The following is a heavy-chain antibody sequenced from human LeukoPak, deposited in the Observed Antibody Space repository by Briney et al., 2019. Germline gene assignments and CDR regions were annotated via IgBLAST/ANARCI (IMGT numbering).Heavy chain of an antibody. V-gene: IGHV4-39*07. D-gene: IGHD2-21*01. Sequence: PSETLTLTCAVSGGSISSSSYYWGWIGQPPGQGLEWIGSIYYSWSTYYNPSLKSRVTISVDTSKNQFSLKLSSVTAVDTAVYYCARFLPHTSDDYWGQGTLVTVSS. CDR2: IYYSWST. J-gene: IGHJ4*02. CDR1: GGSISSSSYY. CDR3: ARFLPHTSDDY.